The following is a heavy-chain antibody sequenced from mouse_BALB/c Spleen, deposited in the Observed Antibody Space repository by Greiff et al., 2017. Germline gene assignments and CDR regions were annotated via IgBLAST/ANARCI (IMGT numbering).Heavy chain of an antibody. Sequence: EVQGVESGGGLVQPGGSLKLSCAASGFTFSSYGMSWVRQTPDKRLVLVATINSNGGSTYYPDSVKGRFTISRDNAKNTLYLQMSSLKSEDTAMYYCARDHYYGSSYWYFDVWGAGTTVTVSS. CDR1: GFTFSSYG. CDR3: ARDHYYGSSYWYFDV. V-gene: IGHV5-6-3*01. D-gene: IGHD1-1*01. CDR2: INSNGGST. J-gene: IGHJ1*01.